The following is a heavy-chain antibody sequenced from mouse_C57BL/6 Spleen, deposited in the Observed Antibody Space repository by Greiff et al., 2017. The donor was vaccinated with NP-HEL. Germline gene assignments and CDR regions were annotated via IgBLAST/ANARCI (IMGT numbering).Heavy chain of an antibody. Sequence: EVMLVESGGGLVKPGGSLKLSCAASGFTFSDYGMHWVRQAPEKGLEWVAYISSGSSTIYYADTVKGRFTISRDNAKNTLFLQMTSLSSEDTAMYYCARLPLYGNYDYWGQGTTLTVSS. CDR3: ARLPLYGNYDY. V-gene: IGHV5-17*01. D-gene: IGHD2-1*01. J-gene: IGHJ2*01. CDR2: ISSGSSTI. CDR1: GFTFSDYG.